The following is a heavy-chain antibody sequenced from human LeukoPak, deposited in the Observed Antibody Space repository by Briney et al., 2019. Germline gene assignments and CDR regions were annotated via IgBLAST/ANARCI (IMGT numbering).Heavy chain of an antibody. D-gene: IGHD2-21*02. CDR3: ARNWEVVTAIGAFDI. CDR2: INYSGST. V-gene: IGHV4-34*01. J-gene: IGHJ3*02. CDR1: GGSFSGYY. Sequence: SETLSLTCAVYGGSFSGYYWRWIRQPPGKGLEWIGEINYSGSTNYNPSLKSRVTISVDTSKNQFSLKLSSVTAADTAVYYCARNWEVVTAIGAFDIWGQGTMVTVSS.